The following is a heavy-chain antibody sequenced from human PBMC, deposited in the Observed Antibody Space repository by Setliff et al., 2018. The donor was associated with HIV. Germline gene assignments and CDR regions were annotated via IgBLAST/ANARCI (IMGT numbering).Heavy chain of an antibody. J-gene: IGHJ6*02. Sequence: GGSLRLSCAAAGFDFSNYWIHWVRQVAGKGLVWVSHIDTDGSRTAFADSVKSRLTITKDTSKNQVVLTMTNMDPVDTATYYCAHSGGGTVNGMDVWGQGTTVTVSS. V-gene: IGHV3-74*01. D-gene: IGHD4-17*01. CDR3: AHSGGGTVNGMDV. CDR1: GFDFSNYW. CDR2: IDTDGSRT.